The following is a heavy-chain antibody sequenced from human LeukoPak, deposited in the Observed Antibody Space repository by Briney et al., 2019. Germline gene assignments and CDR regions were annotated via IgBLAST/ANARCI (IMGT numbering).Heavy chain of an antibody. CDR1: GFTFSSYA. J-gene: IGHJ4*02. V-gene: IGHV3-30-3*01. CDR2: ISYDGSNK. Sequence: GGSLRLSCAASGFTFSSYAMHWVRQAPGKGLEWVAVISYDGSNKYYADSVKGRFTISRDNSKNTLYLQMNSLRAEDTAVYYCARGSWGFNEYFDYWGQGTLVTVSS. D-gene: IGHD7-27*01. CDR3: ARGSWGFNEYFDY.